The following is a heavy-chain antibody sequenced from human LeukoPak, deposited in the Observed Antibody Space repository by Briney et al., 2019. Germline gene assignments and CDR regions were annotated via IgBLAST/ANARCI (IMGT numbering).Heavy chain of an antibody. J-gene: IGHJ5*02. CDR2: INPSGGST. CDR1: GYTFTSYY. CDR3: ARGGYCSGGSCESWFDP. D-gene: IGHD2-15*01. V-gene: IGHV1-46*01. Sequence: ASVKVSCKASGYTFTSYYMHLVRQAPGQGLEWMGIINPSGGSTSYAQEFQGRVTITRDTATRTVYMELSRLRYEDTAVYYCARGGYCSGGSCESWFDPWGQGTLVTVSS.